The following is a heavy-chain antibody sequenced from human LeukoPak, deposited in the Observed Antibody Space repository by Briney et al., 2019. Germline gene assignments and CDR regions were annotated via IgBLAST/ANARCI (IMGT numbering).Heavy chain of an antibody. Sequence: SETLSLTCTVSGGSISSYYWSWIRQPARKGLEWIGRIYTSGSTTYNPSLKSRVTISVDTSKNQFSLKLSSVTAADTAVYYCARSGDSSGYRYFDYWGQGTLVTVSS. J-gene: IGHJ4*02. V-gene: IGHV4-4*07. CDR3: ARSGDSSGYRYFDY. CDR1: GGSISSYY. D-gene: IGHD3-22*01. CDR2: IYTSGST.